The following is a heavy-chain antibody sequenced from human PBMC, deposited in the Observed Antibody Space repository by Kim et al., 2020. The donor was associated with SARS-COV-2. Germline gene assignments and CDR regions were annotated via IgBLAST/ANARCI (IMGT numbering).Heavy chain of an antibody. J-gene: IGHJ4*02. D-gene: IGHD3-10*01. CDR1: GFTFSSYA. CDR3: APQGSGSLSPYFLY. CDR2: IDQSGVGT. V-gene: IGHV3-23*05. Sequence: GGSLRLSCAGSGFTFSSYAVSWVRQAPGKGLEWVSAIDQSGVGTYYGGSVRGRFSISRDNSKNTVYLQMNNLRAEDTAIYYCAPQGSGSLSPYFLYWGRGTLVTVSS.